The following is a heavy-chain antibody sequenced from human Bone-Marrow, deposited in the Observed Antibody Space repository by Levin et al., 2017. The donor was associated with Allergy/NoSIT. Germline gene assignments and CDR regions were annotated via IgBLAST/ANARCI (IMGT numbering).Heavy chain of an antibody. D-gene: IGHD3-10*01. Sequence: GESLKISCKASGYAFTAYYIHWVRQAPGQGLEWMGWINPNSGDASYAQNFQDRVTMTRDTSITTAYMELSRLRSDDTAVYYCARYYYGSTRPSWFDPWGQGTLVTVSS. CDR1: GYAFTAYY. V-gene: IGHV1-2*02. CDR3: ARYYYGSTRPSWFDP. J-gene: IGHJ5*02. CDR2: INPNSGDA.